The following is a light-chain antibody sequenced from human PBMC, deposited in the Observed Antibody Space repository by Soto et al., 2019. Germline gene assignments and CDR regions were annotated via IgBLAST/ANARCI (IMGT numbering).Light chain of an antibody. V-gene: IGKV3-11*01. CDR1: QSVSTY. Sequence: EIFLTQSPATPSLSRWDSATLSRRASQSVSTYLAWYQQKAGRPPRLLIYDASKRAPGIPARFSGSGSGTDFTLTISSLEPEDFAVYYCQQSSNWQGTFGRGTKV. J-gene: IGKJ1*01. CDR3: QQSSNWQGT. CDR2: DAS.